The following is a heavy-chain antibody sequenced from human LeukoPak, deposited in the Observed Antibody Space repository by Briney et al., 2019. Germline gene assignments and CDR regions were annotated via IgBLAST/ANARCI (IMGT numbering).Heavy chain of an antibody. CDR2: ISADNGNT. Sequence: ASVKVSCKASGYTFTSYAISWVRQAPGQGLEWMGWISADNGNTDYAQRFQGRVTMTTDTSTSTAYMELRSLRSDDTAVYYCARSWTYNWFDPWGQGTLVTVSS. CDR3: ARSWTYNWFDP. J-gene: IGHJ5*02. V-gene: IGHV1-18*01. CDR1: GYTFTSYA. D-gene: IGHD3/OR15-3a*01.